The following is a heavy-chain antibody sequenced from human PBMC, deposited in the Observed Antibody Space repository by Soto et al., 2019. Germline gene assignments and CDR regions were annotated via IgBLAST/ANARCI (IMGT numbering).Heavy chain of an antibody. Sequence: EVQLLESGGGLVQPGGSLRLSCAASGFTFSSYAMSWVRQAPGKGLEWVSAISGSGGSTYYADSVKGRFTISRDNSKNTLYLQMNSLRAEDTAVYYCAKDSYYDILTGSPFDYWCQGTLVTVSS. D-gene: IGHD3-9*01. CDR2: ISGSGGST. V-gene: IGHV3-23*01. CDR1: GFTFSSYA. J-gene: IGHJ4*02. CDR3: AKDSYYDILTGSPFDY.